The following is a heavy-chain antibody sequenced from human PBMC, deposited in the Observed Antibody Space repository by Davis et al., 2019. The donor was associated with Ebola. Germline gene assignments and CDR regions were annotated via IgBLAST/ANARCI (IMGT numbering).Heavy chain of an antibody. CDR3: AREGGQQLVPDYYYYYGMDV. Sequence: GGSLRLSCAASGFTFSSYSMNWVRQAPGKGLEWVSSISSSSNYIYYADSVKGRFTISRDNAKNSLYLQMNSLRAEDTAVYYCAREGGQQLVPDYYYYYGMDVWGQGTTVTVSS. J-gene: IGHJ6*02. CDR1: GFTFSSYS. V-gene: IGHV3-21*01. D-gene: IGHD6-6*01. CDR2: ISSSSNYI.